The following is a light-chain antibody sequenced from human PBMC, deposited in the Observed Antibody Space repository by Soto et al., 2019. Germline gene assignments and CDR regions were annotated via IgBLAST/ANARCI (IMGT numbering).Light chain of an antibody. CDR3: QQYNNWPHS. V-gene: IGKV3-15*01. J-gene: IGKJ2*01. CDR2: GAS. Sequence: EIVMTQSPATLSLSPGQRATLSCRASQSVSSNLAWYQQILGQAPRLLISGASTRATGIPARFTGSGSGTEFTLTISGLQSEDFAVYYCQQYNNWPHSFGQGTKVDIK. CDR1: QSVSSN.